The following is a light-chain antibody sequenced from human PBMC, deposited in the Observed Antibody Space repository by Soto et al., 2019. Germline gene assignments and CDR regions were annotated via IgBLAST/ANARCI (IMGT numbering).Light chain of an antibody. CDR3: RQYGSTPFT. Sequence: EIVLTQSPGTLSLSPGDRATLSCRASQSVSTNYLAWYQQNLGQAPRLLIYGASSRATGIPDRFSGNGSGTDFPLTISRLEPEDFAVFYCRQYGSTPFTFGPGTKVDIK. V-gene: IGKV3-20*01. CDR1: QSVSTNY. CDR2: GAS. J-gene: IGKJ3*01.